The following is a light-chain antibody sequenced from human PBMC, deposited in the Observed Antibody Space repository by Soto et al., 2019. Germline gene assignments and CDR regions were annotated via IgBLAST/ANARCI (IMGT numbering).Light chain of an antibody. J-gene: IGLJ1*01. CDR2: DVS. Sequence: QSVLTQPASLSGAPWQSITISCSGTNSEFGGSNYVSWYQQYPGKAPKLMIYDVSNRPSGVSNRFSGSKSGNTASLTISGLQAEDEADYYCSSYISSSTPHVFGTGTKVTVL. V-gene: IGLV2-14*01. CDR3: SSYISSSTPHV. CDR1: NSEFGGSNY.